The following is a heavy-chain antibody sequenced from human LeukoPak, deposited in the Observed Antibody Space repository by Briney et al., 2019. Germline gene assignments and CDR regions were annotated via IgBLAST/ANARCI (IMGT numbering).Heavy chain of an antibody. J-gene: IGHJ3*02. CDR2: IYYSGST. CDR3: ARTAYCGGDCPDDAFDI. V-gene: IGHV4-59*01. Sequence: SETLSLTCTVSGGSISSYYWSRIRQPPGKGLEWIGYIYYSGSTNYNPSLKSRVTISVDTSKNQFSLKLSSVTAADTAVYYCARTAYCGGDCPDDAFDIWGQGTMVTVSS. D-gene: IGHD2-21*01. CDR1: GGSISSYY.